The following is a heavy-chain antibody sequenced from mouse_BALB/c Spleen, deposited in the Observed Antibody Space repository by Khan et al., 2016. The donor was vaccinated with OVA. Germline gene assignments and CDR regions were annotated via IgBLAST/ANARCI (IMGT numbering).Heavy chain of an antibody. V-gene: IGHV2-3*01. D-gene: IGHD1-3*01. CDR3: AKLRVVYFDY. J-gene: IGHJ2*01. Sequence: QVQLKQSGPGLVAPSQSLSITCTVSGFSLTSNGVSWVRQPPGKGLEWLGVIWGDGSINYHSVLKYRLSTSKDNSNTHVFFKQNSQQTDDTATYYCAKLRVVYFDYWGQGTTLTVSS. CDR2: IWGDGSI. CDR1: GFSLTSNG.